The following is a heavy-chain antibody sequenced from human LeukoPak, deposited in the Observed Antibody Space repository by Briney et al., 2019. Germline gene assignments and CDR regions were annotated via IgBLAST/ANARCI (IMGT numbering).Heavy chain of an antibody. CDR3: ARDWGTVGWYAFIDY. CDR2: ISWNSGSI. D-gene: IGHD6-19*01. J-gene: IGHJ4*02. Sequence: GGSLRLSCAASGFTFDDYAMHWVRQAPGKGLEWVSGISWNSGSIGYADSVKGRFTISRDNAKDSLYLQMNSLRAEDTAVYYCARDWGTVGWYAFIDYWGQGTLVTVSS. CDR1: GFTFDDYA. V-gene: IGHV3-9*01.